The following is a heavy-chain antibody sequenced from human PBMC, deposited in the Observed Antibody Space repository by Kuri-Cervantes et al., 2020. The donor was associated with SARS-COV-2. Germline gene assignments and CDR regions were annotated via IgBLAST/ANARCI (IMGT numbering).Heavy chain of an antibody. CDR2: INWNGGSA. CDR3: ARAGADGYNVGAFEI. V-gene: IGHV3-20*01. CDR1: GFTFDDYG. J-gene: IGHJ3*02. D-gene: IGHD5-24*01. Sequence: GESLKISCAASGFTFDDYGMSWVREAPGKGLEWVSGINWNGGSAGYSDSEKGRFIISRANAKNTLYLQMNSLRAEDTSLYHCARAGADGYNVGAFEIWGQGTMVTVSS.